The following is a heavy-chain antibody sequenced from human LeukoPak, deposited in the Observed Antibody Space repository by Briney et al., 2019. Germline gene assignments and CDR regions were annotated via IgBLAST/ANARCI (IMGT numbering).Heavy chain of an antibody. CDR1: AFTLSTYA. J-gene: IGHJ4*02. CDR3: ARGRYDSRIFDY. CDR2: ISAGKGNT. D-gene: IGHD3-22*01. Sequence: KPGGSLRLSCAASAFTLSTYAMSWVRQAPGKGLEWVSGISAGKGNTYYADSVKGRFTISRDNAKNSLYLQMNSLRAEDTAVYYCARGRYDSRIFDYWGQGTLVTVSS. V-gene: IGHV3-23*01.